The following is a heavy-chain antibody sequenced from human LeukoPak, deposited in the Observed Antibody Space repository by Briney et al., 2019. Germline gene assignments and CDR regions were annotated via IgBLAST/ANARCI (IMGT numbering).Heavy chain of an antibody. Sequence: GGSLRLSCAASGFTFSSYWMSWVRQAPGKGLEWVANIKQDGSEKYYVDSVKGRFTISRDNAKNSLYLQMNSLRAEDTAVYYCARDGRSRRDYMDVWGKGTTVTDSS. V-gene: IGHV3-7*01. CDR2: IKQDGSEK. CDR3: ARDGRSRRDYMDV. CDR1: GFTFSSYW. J-gene: IGHJ6*03.